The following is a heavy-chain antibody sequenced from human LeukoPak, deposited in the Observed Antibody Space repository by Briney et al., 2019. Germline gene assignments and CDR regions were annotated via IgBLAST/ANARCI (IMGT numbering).Heavy chain of an antibody. CDR3: ARECSSTSCYDY. J-gene: IGHJ4*02. V-gene: IGHV3-11*01. CDR1: GFTFSDYY. CDR2: ISSSGSTI. Sequence: GGSLRLSCAASGFTFSDYYMSWIRQAPGKGLEWVSYISSSGSTIYYADSVKGRFTISRDNAKNSLYLQMNSLRAEDTDVYHCARECSSTSCYDYWGQGTLVTVSS. D-gene: IGHD2-2*01.